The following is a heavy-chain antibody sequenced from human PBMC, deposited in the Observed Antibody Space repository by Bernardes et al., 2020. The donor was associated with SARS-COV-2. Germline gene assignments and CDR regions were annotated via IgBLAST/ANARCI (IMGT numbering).Heavy chain of an antibody. Sequence: SETLSLTCTVSGGSISSYYWSWIRQPPGQGLEWIGYIYYSGSTNYNPSLKSRVTISVDTSKNQFSLKLSSVTAADTAVYYCARHHGELLWFGELHRDYYGMDVWGQGTTVTVSS. J-gene: IGHJ6*02. CDR3: ARHHGELLWFGELHRDYYGMDV. CDR2: IYYSGST. D-gene: IGHD3-10*01. V-gene: IGHV4-59*08. CDR1: GGSISSYY.